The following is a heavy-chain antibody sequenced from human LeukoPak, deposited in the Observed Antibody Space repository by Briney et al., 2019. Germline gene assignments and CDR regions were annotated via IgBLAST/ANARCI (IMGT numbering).Heavy chain of an antibody. J-gene: IGHJ4*02. V-gene: IGHV3-9*01. CDR2: ISWNSGNI. Sequence: PGGSLRLSCAASGFTFSSYAMSWVRQAPGKGLEWVSGISWNSGNIGYADSVKGRFTISRDNAKNSLYLQMNSLRAEDTALYYCAKDFESSWYDAYFDYWGQGTLVTVSS. CDR1: GFTFSSYA. CDR3: AKDFESSWYDAYFDY. D-gene: IGHD6-13*01.